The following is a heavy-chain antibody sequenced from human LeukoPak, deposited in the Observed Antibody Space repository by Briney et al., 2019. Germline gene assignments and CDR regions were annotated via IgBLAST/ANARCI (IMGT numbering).Heavy chain of an antibody. CDR1: GGSISSYY. D-gene: IGHD4-17*01. CDR3: ARDYGDFYYYGMDV. J-gene: IGHJ6*02. Sequence: SETLSLTCTVSGGSISSYYWSWIRQPPGKGLEWIGYIYYSGSTNYNPSLKSRVTISVDTSKNQFSLELSSVTAADTAVYYCARDYGDFYYYGMDVWGQGTTVTVSS. V-gene: IGHV4-59*12. CDR2: IYYSGST.